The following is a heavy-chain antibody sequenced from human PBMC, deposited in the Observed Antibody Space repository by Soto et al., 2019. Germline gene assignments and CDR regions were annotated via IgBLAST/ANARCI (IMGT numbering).Heavy chain of an antibody. CDR3: AKMVRGVMGGRYYYYGMDV. V-gene: IGHV5-51*01. CDR1: GYSFTSYW. Sequence: GESLKISCKGSGYSFTSYWIGWVRQMPGKGLEWMGIIYPGDSDTRYSPSFQGQVTISADKSISTAYLQWSSLKASDTAMYYCAKMVRGVMGGRYYYYGMDVWGQGTTVTVSS. D-gene: IGHD3-10*01. CDR2: IYPGDSDT. J-gene: IGHJ6*02.